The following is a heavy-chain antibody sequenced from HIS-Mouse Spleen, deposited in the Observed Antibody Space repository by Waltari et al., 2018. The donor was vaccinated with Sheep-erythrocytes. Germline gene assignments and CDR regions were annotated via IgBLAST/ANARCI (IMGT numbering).Heavy chain of an antibody. CDR1: GFTFRSYS. Sequence: EVQLVESGGGLVKPGGSLRLSCAASGFTFRSYSMNWVCQAPGKGLEWVSSISSSSSYIYYADSVKGRFTISRDNAKNSLYLQMNSLRAEDTAVYYCARVASGATFDYWGQGTLVTVSS. V-gene: IGHV3-21*01. J-gene: IGHJ4*02. CDR3: ARVASGATFDY. CDR2: ISSSSSYI. D-gene: IGHD1-26*01.